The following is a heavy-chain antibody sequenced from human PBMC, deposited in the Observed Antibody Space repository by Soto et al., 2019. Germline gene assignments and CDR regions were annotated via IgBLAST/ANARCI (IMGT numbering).Heavy chain of an antibody. CDR1: GGSFSGYY. Sequence: SETPSLTCAVYGGSFSGYYWSWIRQPPGKGLEWIGEINHSGSTNYNPSLKSRVTISVDTSKNQFSLKLSSVTAADTAVYYCAREPSAAAARLDYWGQGTLVTV. D-gene: IGHD6-13*01. V-gene: IGHV4-34*01. CDR3: AREPSAAAARLDY. J-gene: IGHJ4*02. CDR2: INHSGST.